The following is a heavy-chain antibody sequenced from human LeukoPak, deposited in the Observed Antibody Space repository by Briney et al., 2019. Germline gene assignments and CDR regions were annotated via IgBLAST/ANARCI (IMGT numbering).Heavy chain of an antibody. CDR2: IYYSGST. Sequence: KPSETLSLTCTISGGSITSYHWSWIRQPPGKGLEWIGYIYYSGSTNYNPSLKSRVTISVDTSKNQFSLNLRSVTAADTAVYYCAIVVPAAGLYYFDYWGQGTLVTVSS. CDR3: AIVVPAAGLYYFDY. D-gene: IGHD2-2*01. J-gene: IGHJ4*02. CDR1: GGSITSYH. V-gene: IGHV4-59*01.